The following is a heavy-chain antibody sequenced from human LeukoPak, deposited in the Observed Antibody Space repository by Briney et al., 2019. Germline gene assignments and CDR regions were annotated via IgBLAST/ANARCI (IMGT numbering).Heavy chain of an antibody. V-gene: IGHV4-4*07. CDR1: GGSISSYY. CDR3: ARDPFRSSFDS. J-gene: IGHJ4*02. D-gene: IGHD1-26*01. CDR2: IYSSGST. Sequence: SETLSLTCAVSGGSISSYYWSWIRQPAGKALEWIGRIYSSGSTHYNPSLKSRVTMSIDTSKSKFSLKLTSVTAADTAVYYCARDPFRSSFDSWGQGTLVTVSS.